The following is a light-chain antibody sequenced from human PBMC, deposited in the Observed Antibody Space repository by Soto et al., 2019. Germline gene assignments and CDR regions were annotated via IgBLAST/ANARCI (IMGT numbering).Light chain of an antibody. CDR1: SSNIGNNY. Sequence: QSVLTQPPSVSAAPGQTVTISCSGSSSNIGNNYVSWYQQLPGTAPKLLIYDSHERPSGIPDRFSGSKSGTSATLGITGLQTGDEADYYCGTWDSSLSAVVFGGGTKLTVL. V-gene: IGLV1-51*01. J-gene: IGLJ2*01. CDR3: GTWDSSLSAVV. CDR2: DSH.